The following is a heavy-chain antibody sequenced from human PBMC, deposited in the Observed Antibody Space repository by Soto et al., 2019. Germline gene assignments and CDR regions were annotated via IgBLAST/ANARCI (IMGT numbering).Heavy chain of an antibody. CDR1: VFTFSSYA. D-gene: IGHD3-10*01. J-gene: IGHJ6*01. V-gene: IGHV3-23*01. CDR3: AKGLTMVRGAIYGMEV. CDR2: ISGSGGST. Sequence: VGSLRLSCASSVFTFSSYAMSCVRHSPGKWLEWVSAISGSGGSTYYADSVKGRFTISRDNSKNTLYLQMNSLRAEDTAVYYCAKGLTMVRGAIYGMEVWGQGTTVIVSS.